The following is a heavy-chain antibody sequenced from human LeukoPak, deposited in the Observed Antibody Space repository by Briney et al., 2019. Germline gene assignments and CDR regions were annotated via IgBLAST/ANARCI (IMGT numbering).Heavy chain of an antibody. D-gene: IGHD2-2*01. CDR3: AKSAYARPYFDY. CDR2: IWYDGSNK. J-gene: IGHJ4*02. Sequence: GRSLRLSCAASGFTFSSYGMHCVRQAPGKGLECVAVIWYDGSNKYYADSVKGRFTISRDNSKNTLYLQMNSLRAEDTAVYYCAKSAYARPYFDYWGQGTLVTVSS. V-gene: IGHV3-33*06. CDR1: GFTFSSYG.